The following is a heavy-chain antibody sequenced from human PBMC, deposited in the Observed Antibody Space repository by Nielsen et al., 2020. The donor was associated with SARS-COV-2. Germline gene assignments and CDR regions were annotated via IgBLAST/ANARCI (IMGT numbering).Heavy chain of an antibody. V-gene: IGHV3-23*01. J-gene: IGHJ4*02. CDR1: GFTFSNSA. D-gene: IGHD2-2*03. CDR2: ISGSGDRT. CDR3: AKDFHGSVADFFGN. Sequence: GESLKISCPASGFTFSNSAMSWVRQTSGTGLEWVSSISGSGDRTDYADSVKGRVIISRDNSKNTLHLQMNSLRAEDTALYFCAKDFHGSVADFFGNWGQGTLVTVSS.